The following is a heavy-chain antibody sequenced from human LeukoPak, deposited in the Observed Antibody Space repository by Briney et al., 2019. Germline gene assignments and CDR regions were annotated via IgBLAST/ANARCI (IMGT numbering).Heavy chain of an antibody. Sequence: GGSLRLFCAASRFTFSNHGMNWVRQAPGKGLEWVSGISPSGDITYYADSVKGRFTISRDNSKNTLYLEVISLTAEDTAVYYCAKDDAWLRFGEWSQGTLVTVSS. CDR2: ISPSGDIT. CDR1: RFTFSNHG. J-gene: IGHJ4*02. V-gene: IGHV3-23*01. CDR3: AKDDAWLRFGE. D-gene: IGHD3-10*01.